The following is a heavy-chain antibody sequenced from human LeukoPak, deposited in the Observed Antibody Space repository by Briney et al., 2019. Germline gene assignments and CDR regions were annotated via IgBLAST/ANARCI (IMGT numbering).Heavy chain of an antibody. CDR3: ARPQDYDFWSGYDAFDI. J-gene: IGHJ3*02. D-gene: IGHD3-3*01. V-gene: IGHV1-2*02. Sequence: GASVKVSCKASGGTFSSYAISWVRQAPGQGLEWMGWINPNSGGTNYAQKFQGRVTMTRDTSISTAYMELSSLRSEDTAVYYCARPQDYDFWSGYDAFDIWGQGTMVTVSS. CDR1: GGTFSSYA. CDR2: INPNSGGT.